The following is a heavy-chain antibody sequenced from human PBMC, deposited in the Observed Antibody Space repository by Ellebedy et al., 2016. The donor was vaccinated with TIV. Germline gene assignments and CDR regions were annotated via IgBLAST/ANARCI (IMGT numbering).Heavy chain of an antibody. CDR1: GFTFSTYP. Sequence: GESLKISCAASGFTFSTYPMNWVRQAPGKGLEWVSIISANGGTTYYADSVKGRCTISRDISRNTLYLQMNSLRAEDTAVYYCAKDRALGYCTGGSCNTKWGQGTLVTVSS. CDR2: ISANGGTT. CDR3: AKDRALGYCTGGSCNTK. J-gene: IGHJ4*02. V-gene: IGHV3-23*01. D-gene: IGHD2-15*01.